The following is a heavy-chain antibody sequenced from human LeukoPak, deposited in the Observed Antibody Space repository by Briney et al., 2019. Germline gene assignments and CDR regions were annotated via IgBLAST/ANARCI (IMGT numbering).Heavy chain of an antibody. CDR1: GFTFSSYG. Sequence: PGGSLRLSCAASGFTFSSYGMHWVRQAPGKGLEWVAFIRYDGSNNYYADSVKGRFTISRDNSKNTLYLQMNSLRAEDTAVYYCAKDGGGYYPYYYYYMDVWGKGTTVTISS. J-gene: IGHJ6*03. V-gene: IGHV3-30*02. CDR3: AKDGGGYYPYYYYYMDV. CDR2: IRYDGSNN. D-gene: IGHD3-22*01.